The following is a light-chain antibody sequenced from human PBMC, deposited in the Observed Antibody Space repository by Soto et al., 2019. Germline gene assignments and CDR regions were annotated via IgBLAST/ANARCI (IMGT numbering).Light chain of an antibody. Sequence: EILMTQSPVTLSVSPGEGATLSCRASQSVGSNLAWFQQRPGQAPRLLIYGVSTRVTGIPARFSGSGSGTEFTLTNSSLQSEDLALYYCQQYADWPWTFGQGTKVDIK. J-gene: IGKJ1*01. V-gene: IGKV3D-15*01. CDR3: QQYADWPWT. CDR1: QSVGSN. CDR2: GVS.